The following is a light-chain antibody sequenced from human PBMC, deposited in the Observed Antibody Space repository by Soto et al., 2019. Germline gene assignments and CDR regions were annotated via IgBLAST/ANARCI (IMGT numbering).Light chain of an antibody. V-gene: IGKV1-5*03. CDR1: QSISSC. CDR2: KAS. Sequence: SHSHSSLAASVGCLVTITCRSSQSISSCLAWYQQKPGKAPKLLIYKASTLESGVPSRFSGSGSGTEFTLTISSLHPDDFAIYYWQQDYTVPLITFGEGINLDIK. CDR3: QQDYTVPLIT. J-gene: IGKJ4*01.